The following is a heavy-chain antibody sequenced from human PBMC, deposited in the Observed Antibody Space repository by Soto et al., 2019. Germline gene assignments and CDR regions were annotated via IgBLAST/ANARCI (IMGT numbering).Heavy chain of an antibody. Sequence: EVQLLDSGGGLVHPGGSLRLSCLASGFTSSSCAMRWVRQAPGKGLVWVSGISASGGSTYYADSVKGRFTISRDNSKNTLYLQMNSLRAEDTAVYYCATPGLGTGRYCFQDWGQGTLVTVSS. J-gene: IGHJ4*02. D-gene: IGHD2-8*02. CDR1: GFTSSSCA. CDR2: ISASGGST. V-gene: IGHV3-23*01. CDR3: ATPGLGTGRYCFQD.